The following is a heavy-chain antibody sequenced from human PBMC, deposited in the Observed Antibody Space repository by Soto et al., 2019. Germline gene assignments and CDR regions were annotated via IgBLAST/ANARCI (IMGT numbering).Heavy chain of an antibody. Sequence: QVQLVQSGAEVRKPGASVRVSCKASGYSFTSYGISWVRQAPGRGLEWMGWISAYTGDTKYTQNFQGRVTLTTDTSASTVYMDLESLRSDDTAVYYCARTYSSGWSLSPSDYWGQGTLVTVSS. J-gene: IGHJ4*02. D-gene: IGHD6-19*01. CDR3: ARTYSSGWSLSPSDY. CDR1: GYSFTSYG. V-gene: IGHV1-18*04. CDR2: ISAYTGDT.